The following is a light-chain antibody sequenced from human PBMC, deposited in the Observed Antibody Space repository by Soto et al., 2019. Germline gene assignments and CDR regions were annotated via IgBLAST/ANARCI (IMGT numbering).Light chain of an antibody. Sequence: QSVRTRRASVSGSPGQSITISCTGTSSDVGGYNYVAWYQQQPGKAPKFMIYDVTNRPSGGSNRFSGSKSGNTASLTISVLQADYDAYYYSSSSKTCNTRLIVFGTGTKVT. CDR2: DVT. CDR3: SSSKTCNTRLIV. CDR1: SSDVGGYNY. V-gene: IGLV2-14*01. J-gene: IGLJ1*01.